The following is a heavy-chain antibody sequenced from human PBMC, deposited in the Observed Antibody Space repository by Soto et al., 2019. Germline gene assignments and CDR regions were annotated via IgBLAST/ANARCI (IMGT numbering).Heavy chain of an antibody. CDR3: ARDPPKIYYYGSGSYLSDDRWRNDY. V-gene: IGHV3-48*01. CDR2: ISSSSSTI. Sequence: EVQLVESGGGLVQPGGSLRLSCAASGFTFSSYSMNWVRQAPGKGLEWVSYISSSSSTIYYADSVKGRFTISRDNAKNSLYLQMNSLRAEDTAVYYCARDPPKIYYYGSGSYLSDDRWRNDYWGQGTLVTVSS. D-gene: IGHD3-10*01. J-gene: IGHJ4*02. CDR1: GFTFSSYS.